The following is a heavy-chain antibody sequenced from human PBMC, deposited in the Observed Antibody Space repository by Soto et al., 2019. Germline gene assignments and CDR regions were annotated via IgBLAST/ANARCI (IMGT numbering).Heavy chain of an antibody. CDR2: INHSGST. V-gene: IGHV4-34*01. CDR1: GGSFSGYY. D-gene: IGHD2-2*01. Sequence: SETLALTCAVYGGSFSGYYWSWIRQPPGKGLEWIGEINHSGSTNYNPSLKSRVTISVDTSKNQFSLKLSSVTAADTAVYYCARVRRASMYYYYYMDVWGKGTTVTVSS. CDR3: ARVRRASMYYYYYMDV. J-gene: IGHJ6*03.